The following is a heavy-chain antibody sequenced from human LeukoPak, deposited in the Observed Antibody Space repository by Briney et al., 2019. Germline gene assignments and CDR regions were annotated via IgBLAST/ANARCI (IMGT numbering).Heavy chain of an antibody. CDR1: GYTFTSYG. CDR2: ISAYNGNT. V-gene: IGHV1-18*01. D-gene: IGHD6-19*01. J-gene: IGHJ6*02. Sequence: ASVKVSCKASGYTFTSYGISWVRQAPGQGLEWMGWISAYNGNTSYAQKLQGRVTMTTDTSTSTAYMELRSLRSDDTAVYYCARWSIAVAGYYYYYGMDVWGQGTTVTVSS. CDR3: ARWSIAVAGYYYYYGMDV.